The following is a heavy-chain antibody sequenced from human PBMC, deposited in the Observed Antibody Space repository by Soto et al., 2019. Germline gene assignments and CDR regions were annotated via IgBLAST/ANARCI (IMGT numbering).Heavy chain of an antibody. CDR2: ISYDGSNK. J-gene: IGHJ6*02. D-gene: IGHD4-17*01. CDR3: ARDRGRLRDYYYYGMDV. V-gene: IGHV3-30-3*01. Sequence: QVQLVESGGGVVQPGRSLRLSCAASGFTFSSYAMHWVRQAPGKGLEWVAVISYDGSNKYYADSVKGRFTISRDNSKNTLYLQMNSLRAEDTAVYYCARDRGRLRDYYYYGMDVWGQGTTVTVSS. CDR1: GFTFSSYA.